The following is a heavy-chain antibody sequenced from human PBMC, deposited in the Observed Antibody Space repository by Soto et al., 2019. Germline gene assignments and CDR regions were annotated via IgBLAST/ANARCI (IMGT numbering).Heavy chain of an antibody. V-gene: IGHV1-69*06. J-gene: IGHJ5*02. CDR1: GGTFSSYA. D-gene: IGHD6-13*01. CDR3: ARLYSSSWLGGWFDP. CDR2: IIPIFGTA. Sequence: ASVKVSCKASGGTFSSYAISWVRQAPGQGLEWMGGIIPIFGTANYAQKFQGRVTITADKSTSTAYMELSSLRSEDTAVYYCARLYSSSWLGGWFDPWGQGTLVTVS.